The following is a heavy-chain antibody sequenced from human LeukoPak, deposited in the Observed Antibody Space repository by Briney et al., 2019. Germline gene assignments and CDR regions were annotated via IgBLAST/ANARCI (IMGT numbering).Heavy chain of an antibody. CDR1: GFTVSSNY. CDR2: IYGGGNI. V-gene: IGHV3-53*01. D-gene: IGHD2-15*01. CDR3: ATFCSGGDCYSFAP. J-gene: IGHJ5*02. Sequence: GGSLRLSCAASGFTVSSNYMNWVRQAPGKGLEWVSVIYGGGNIYYADSVKGRFTISRDNSKDTLFLQMDSLRVEDTAVYYCATFCSGGDCYSFAPWGQGTLVTVSS.